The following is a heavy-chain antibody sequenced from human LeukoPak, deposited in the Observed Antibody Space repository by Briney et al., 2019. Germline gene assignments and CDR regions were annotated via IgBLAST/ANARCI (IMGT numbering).Heavy chain of an antibody. J-gene: IGHJ6*03. D-gene: IGHD1-20*01. Sequence: GGSLRLSCAASGFMFDDYVMHWVRQAPGKGLEWVSLISWDGGKTYYADSVKGRFTISRDNRKNSLYMETNSLTAEDTALYYCAKGGAYNWNYGYYYMDVWGKGTTVTVTS. CDR1: GFMFDDYV. CDR2: ISWDGGKT. V-gene: IGHV3-43D*03. CDR3: AKGGAYNWNYGYYYMDV.